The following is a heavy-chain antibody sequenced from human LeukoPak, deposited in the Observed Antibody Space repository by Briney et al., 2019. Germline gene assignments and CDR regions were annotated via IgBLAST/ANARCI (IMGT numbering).Heavy chain of an antibody. CDR3: AKDKLPDYGDYKFDAFDI. Sequence: GGSLRLSCAASGFTFSSYAMSWVRQAPGKGLEWVSAISGSGGSTYYADSVKGRFTISRDNSKNTLYLQMNSLRAEDTAVYYCAKDKLPDYGDYKFDAFDIWGQGTMVTVSS. CDR2: ISGSGGST. D-gene: IGHD4-17*01. V-gene: IGHV3-23*01. J-gene: IGHJ3*02. CDR1: GFTFSSYA.